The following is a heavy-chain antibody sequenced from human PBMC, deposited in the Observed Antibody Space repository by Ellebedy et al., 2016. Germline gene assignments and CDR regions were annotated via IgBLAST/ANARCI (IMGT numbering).Heavy chain of an antibody. D-gene: IGHD2-2*01. CDR3: AKAPQAHCYDASCYPLDH. V-gene: IGHV3-11*01. Sequence: GGSLRLSCTASGFTFSDYYMSWIRQAPGKGLEWVSYISGGGSVEYYIDSVKGRFTISRDNSKTTLYLQINNLRAEDTAIYYCAKAPQAHCYDASCYPLDHWGQGTLVTVSS. CDR2: ISGGGSVE. J-gene: IGHJ4*02. CDR1: GFTFSDYY.